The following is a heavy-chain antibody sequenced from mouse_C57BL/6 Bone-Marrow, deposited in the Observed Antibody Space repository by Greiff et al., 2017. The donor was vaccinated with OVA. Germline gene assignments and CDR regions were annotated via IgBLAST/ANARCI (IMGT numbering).Heavy chain of an antibody. CDR2: IYPGDGDT. CDR1: GYAFSSSW. CDR3: AREGQLRLHAMDY. V-gene: IGHV1-82*01. Sequence: QVQLKESGPELVKPGASVKISCKASGYAFSSSWMNWVKPRPGKGLEWIGRIYPGDGDTNYNGKFKGKATLTADKSSSTAYMQLSSLTSEDSAVYVCAREGQLRLHAMDYWGQGTSVTVSS. J-gene: IGHJ4*01. D-gene: IGHD3-2*02.